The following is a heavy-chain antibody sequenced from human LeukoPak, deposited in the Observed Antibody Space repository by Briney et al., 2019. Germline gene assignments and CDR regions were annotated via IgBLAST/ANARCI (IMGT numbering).Heavy chain of an antibody. CDR2: FNPENGNT. CDR1: GYTFTKYG. V-gene: IGHV1-18*01. Sequence: GASVKVSCKASGYTFTKYGITWVRQAPGQGLEWMGWFNPENGNTNYAQKVQGRVTMTADTSTSTSYMELRSLRSDDTAVYYCARDAAIAVAGIDYWGQGTLVTVSS. D-gene: IGHD6-19*01. CDR3: ARDAAIAVAGIDY. J-gene: IGHJ4*02.